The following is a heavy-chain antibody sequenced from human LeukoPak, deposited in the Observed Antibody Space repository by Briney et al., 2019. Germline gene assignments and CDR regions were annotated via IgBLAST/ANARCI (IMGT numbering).Heavy chain of an antibody. CDR1: GYTFTSYG. J-gene: IGHJ4*02. CDR3: ARDSGSHGDY. D-gene: IGHD1-26*01. V-gene: IGHV1-18*01. CDR2: ISAYNGKA. Sequence: ASVKVSCKASGYTFTSYGISWVRQAPGQGLEWMGWISAYNGKAAYAQRFLGRVTMTTDTSKSTAYMELGSLRTDDTAVYYCARDSGSHGDYWGQGTLVAVS.